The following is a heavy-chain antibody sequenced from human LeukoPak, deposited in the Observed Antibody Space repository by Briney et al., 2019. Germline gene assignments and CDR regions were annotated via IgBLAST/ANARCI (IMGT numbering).Heavy chain of an antibody. CDR1: GFTFSSYW. CDR2: INSDGSST. J-gene: IGHJ4*02. V-gene: IGHV3-74*01. CDR3: VRDYITLDYFDY. D-gene: IGHD3-10*01. Sequence: GSLRLSCAASGFTFSSYWMHWVRQAPGKGLVWVSRINSDGSSTSYADSVKGRFTISRDNAKNTLYLQMNSLRAEDTAVYYCVRDYITLDYFDYWGQGTLVTVSS.